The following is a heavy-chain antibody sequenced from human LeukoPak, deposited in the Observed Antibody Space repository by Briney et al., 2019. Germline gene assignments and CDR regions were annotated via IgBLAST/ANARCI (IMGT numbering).Heavy chain of an antibody. CDR2: ISAYNGNT. CDR3: AREWVTTPRGYYYYYYMDV. D-gene: IGHD4-17*01. V-gene: IGHV1-18*01. CDR1: GYTFTSYD. Sequence: ASVTVSCKASGYTFTSYDISWVRQAPGQGLEWMGWISAYNGNTNYAQKLQGRVTMTTDTSTSTAYMELRSLRSDDTAVYYCAREWVTTPRGYYYYYYMDVWGKGTTVTISS. J-gene: IGHJ6*03.